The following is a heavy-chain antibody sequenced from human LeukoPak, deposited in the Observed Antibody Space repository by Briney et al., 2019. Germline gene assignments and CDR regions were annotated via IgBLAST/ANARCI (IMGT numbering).Heavy chain of an antibody. CDR2: ISYDGSNK. CDR1: GFTFSSYG. CDR3: AKEGTSSGWYLFADY. D-gene: IGHD6-19*01. V-gene: IGHV3-30*18. Sequence: GGSLRLSCAASGFTFSSYGMHWVRQAPGKGLEWVAVISYDGSNKYYADSVKGRFTISRDNSKNTLYLQMNSLRAEDTAVYYCAKEGTSSGWYLFADYWGQGTLVTVSS. J-gene: IGHJ4*02.